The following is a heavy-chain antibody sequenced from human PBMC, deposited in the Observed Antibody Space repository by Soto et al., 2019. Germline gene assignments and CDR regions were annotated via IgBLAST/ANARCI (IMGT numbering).Heavy chain of an antibody. V-gene: IGHV3-23*01. J-gene: IGHJ6*03. CDR1: GFTFSSYA. Sequence: GGSLRLSCAASGFTFSSYAMSWVRQAPGKGLEWVSAISGSGGSTYYADSVKGRFTISRDNSKNTLYLQMNSLRAEDTAVYYCAKRTPESGVVHYYYYMDVWGKGTTVTVSS. D-gene: IGHD3-3*01. CDR3: AKRTPESGVVHYYYYMDV. CDR2: ISGSGGST.